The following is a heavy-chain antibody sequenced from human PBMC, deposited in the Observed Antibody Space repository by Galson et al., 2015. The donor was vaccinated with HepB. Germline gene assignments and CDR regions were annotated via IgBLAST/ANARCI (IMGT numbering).Heavy chain of an antibody. V-gene: IGHV3-23*01. CDR1: RFTFSSYA. CDR3: AKDRRSGSYFYDAFDI. J-gene: IGHJ3*02. CDR2: ISGSGGST. D-gene: IGHD1-26*01. Sequence: SLRLSCAASRFTFSSYAMSWVRQAPGKGLEWVSAISGSGGSTYYADSVKGRFTISRDNSKNTLYLQMNSLRAEDTAVYYCAKDRRSGSYFYDAFDIWGQGTMVTVSS.